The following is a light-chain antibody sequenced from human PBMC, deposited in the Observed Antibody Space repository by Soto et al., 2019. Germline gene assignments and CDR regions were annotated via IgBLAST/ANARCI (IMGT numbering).Light chain of an antibody. CDR1: QSVVSS. Sequence: EIVLTQSPATLSLSPGERATLSCRASQSVVSSLAWYQQKPGQAPRLLIYDASNRATGIPARFSGSGSGTDVTLTISSLEPGDFAVYYCQQRSNWPLPFGGGTKVEI. CDR2: DAS. CDR3: QQRSNWPLP. V-gene: IGKV3-11*01. J-gene: IGKJ4*01.